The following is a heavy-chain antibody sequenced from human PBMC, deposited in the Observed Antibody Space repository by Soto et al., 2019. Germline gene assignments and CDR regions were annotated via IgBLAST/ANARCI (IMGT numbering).Heavy chain of an antibody. CDR3: AKHNTSVFGMDV. CDR1: GYTFTSYD. V-gene: IGHV1-8*01. D-gene: IGHD1-20*01. CDR2: MSPNTGKT. J-gene: IGHJ6*02. Sequence: ASVKVSCKASGYTFTSYDINWVRQAPGQGLEWMGWMSPNTGKTVYAQKFQGRISLTRDTSINTAYMELSSLRSEDSALYYCAKHNTSVFGMDVWGQGTTVTVYS.